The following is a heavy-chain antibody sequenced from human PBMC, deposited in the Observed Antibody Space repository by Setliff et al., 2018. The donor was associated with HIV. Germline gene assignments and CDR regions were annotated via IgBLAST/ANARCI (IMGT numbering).Heavy chain of an antibody. CDR2: ISGSGGST. Sequence: GGSLRLSCAASGFTFSSYAMSWVRQAPGKGLEWVSGISGSGGSTYYADPVKGRFTISRDNSKNTLYLQMNSLRAEDTAVYYCAKDRGSGWYGDYFDYWGQGTLVTVSS. J-gene: IGHJ4*02. V-gene: IGHV3-23*01. CDR1: GFTFSSYA. CDR3: AKDRGSGWYGDYFDY. D-gene: IGHD6-19*01.